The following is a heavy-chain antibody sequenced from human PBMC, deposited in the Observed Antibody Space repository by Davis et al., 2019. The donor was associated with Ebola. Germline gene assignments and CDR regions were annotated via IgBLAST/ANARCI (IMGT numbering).Heavy chain of an antibody. V-gene: IGHV3-48*02. J-gene: IGHJ6*02. D-gene: IGHD4-17*01. CDR2: MSSTSKTI. Sequence: PGGPLRLSCVASGFTFSIYNMNWVREASGRGLERISYMSSTSKTIYYADSVRGRFTISRDNGDNSLYLQMNNLRDEDTAVYYCLRPYGNYYYGMDVWGQGTTVTVSS. CDR3: LRPYGNYYYGMDV. CDR1: GFTFSIYN.